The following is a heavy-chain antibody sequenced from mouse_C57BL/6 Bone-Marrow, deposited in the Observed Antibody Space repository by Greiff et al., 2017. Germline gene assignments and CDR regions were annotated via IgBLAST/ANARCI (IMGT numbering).Heavy chain of an antibody. CDR3: VRQREPPYAMDY. Sequence: EVKLMESGGGLVQPKGSLKLSCAASGFSFNTYAMNWVRQAPGKGLEWVARIRSKSNNYATYYADSVKDRFTISRDDSESMLYLQMNNLKTEDTAMYYCVRQREPPYAMDYWGQGTSVTVSS. V-gene: IGHV10-1*01. D-gene: IGHD6-1*01. CDR1: GFSFNTYA. J-gene: IGHJ4*01. CDR2: IRSKSNNYAT.